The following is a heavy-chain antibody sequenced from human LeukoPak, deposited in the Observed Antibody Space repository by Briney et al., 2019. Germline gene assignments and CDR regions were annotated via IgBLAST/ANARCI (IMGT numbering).Heavy chain of an antibody. V-gene: IGHV4-61*02. CDR1: GGSISSGTYY. CDR3: ARVSYQEGVDY. CDR2: IYTSGST. J-gene: IGHJ4*02. Sequence: SSETLSLTCTVSGGSISSGTYYWSWLRQPAGKGLEWIGRIYTSGSTNYNPSLKSRVTMSVDTSKNQFSLKLSSVTAADTAVYYCARVSYQEGVDYWGQGTLVTVSS. D-gene: IGHD2-2*01.